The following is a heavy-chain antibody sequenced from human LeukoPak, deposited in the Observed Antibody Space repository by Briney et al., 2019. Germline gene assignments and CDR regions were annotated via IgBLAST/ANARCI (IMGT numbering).Heavy chain of an antibody. D-gene: IGHD5-24*01. CDR2: ISSSSSYI. J-gene: IGHJ4*02. Sequence: GGSLRLSCAASGFTFSSYSMNWVRQAPGKGLEWVSSISSSSSYIYYADSVKGRFTISRDNAKNSLYLQMNSLRAEDTAVYYCARDVGDGYNHQEIDYWAQGTLVTVSS. CDR3: ARDVGDGYNHQEIDY. V-gene: IGHV3-21*01. CDR1: GFTFSSYS.